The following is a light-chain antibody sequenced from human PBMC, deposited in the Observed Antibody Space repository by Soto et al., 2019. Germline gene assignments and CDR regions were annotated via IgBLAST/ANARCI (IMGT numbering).Light chain of an antibody. CDR2: EVS. V-gene: IGLV2-8*01. J-gene: IGLJ2*01. CDR1: SSDVGGYNY. CDR3: SSYAGSNNVV. Sequence: QSALTQPPSASGSPGQSVTISCTGTSSDVGGYNYVSWYQQHPGKAPKLMIYEVSKRPSGVPDRIPGSKSGNTASLTVSGLEAEDEADYYCSSYAGSNNVVFGGGTKLTVL.